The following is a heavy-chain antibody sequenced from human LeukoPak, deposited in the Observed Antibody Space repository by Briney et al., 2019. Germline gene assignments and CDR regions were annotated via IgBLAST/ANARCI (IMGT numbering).Heavy chain of an antibody. D-gene: IGHD3-10*01. CDR3: AREFTTMIRGAGGFFDV. Sequence: GGSLRLSCVASGFTFSSYLMNWVRQAPGKGLEWVAHISFDGSNEYYADSVKGRFTISRDNSMDTLYLQMNSLRVEDTAVYYCAREFTTMIRGAGGFFDVWGQGTVVTVSS. CDR1: GFTFSSYL. V-gene: IGHV3-30-3*01. CDR2: ISFDGSNE. J-gene: IGHJ3*01.